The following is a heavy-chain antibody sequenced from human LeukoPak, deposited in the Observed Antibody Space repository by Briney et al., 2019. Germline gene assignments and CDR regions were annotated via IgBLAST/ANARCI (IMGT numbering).Heavy chain of an antibody. CDR1: GFTFSGYA. J-gene: IGHJ3*02. V-gene: IGHV3-23*01. CDR2: ISGSGGST. CDR3: AKDSGAYDFWSGYYIHDAFDI. Sequence: QPGGSLRLSCAASGFTFSGYAMSWVRQAPGKGLEWVSAISGSGGSTYYADSVKGRFTISRDNSKNTLYLQMNSLRAEDTAVYYCAKDSGAYDFWSGYYIHDAFDIWGQGTMVTVSS. D-gene: IGHD3-3*01.